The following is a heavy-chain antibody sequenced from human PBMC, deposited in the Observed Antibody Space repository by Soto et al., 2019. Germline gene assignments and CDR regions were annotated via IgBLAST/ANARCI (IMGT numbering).Heavy chain of an antibody. CDR1: GGSISSSNW. V-gene: IGHV4-4*02. Sequence: PSETLSLTCAVSGGSISSSNWWSWVRQPPGKGLEWIGEIYHSGSTNYNPSLKSRVTISVDKSKNQFSLKLSSVTAADTAVYYCARVPPESPLANYFDYWGQGTLVTVSS. CDR3: ARVPPESPLANYFDY. CDR2: IYHSGST. J-gene: IGHJ4*02.